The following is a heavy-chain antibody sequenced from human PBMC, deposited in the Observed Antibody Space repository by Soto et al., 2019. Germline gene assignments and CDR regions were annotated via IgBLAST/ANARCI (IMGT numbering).Heavy chain of an antibody. J-gene: IGHJ6*03. D-gene: IGHD6-6*01. CDR1: GGSFSGYY. V-gene: IGHV4-34*01. CDR3: ARGYLHQLLYYYYCVDV. Sequence: SETLSLTCAVYGGSFSGYYWSWIRQPPGKGLEWIGEINHSGSTNYNPSLKSRVTISVDTSKNQFSLKLSSVTAADTAVYYCARGYLHQLLYYYYCVDVWGTGTTVTVSS. CDR2: INHSGST.